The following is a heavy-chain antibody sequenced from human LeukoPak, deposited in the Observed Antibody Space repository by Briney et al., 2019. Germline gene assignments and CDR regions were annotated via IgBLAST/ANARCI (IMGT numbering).Heavy chain of an antibody. CDR1: VGTFSSYA. J-gene: IGHJ4*02. CDR2: IIPILGIA. CDR3: ARDSPIPAATQGYFDY. Sequence: SVKVSCKASVGTFSSYAISWVRQSPGQGLEWMGRIIPILGIANYAQKFQGRVTITADKSTSTAYMELSSLRSEDTAVYYCARDSPIPAATQGYFDYWGQGTLVTVSS. D-gene: IGHD2-2*01. V-gene: IGHV1-69*04.